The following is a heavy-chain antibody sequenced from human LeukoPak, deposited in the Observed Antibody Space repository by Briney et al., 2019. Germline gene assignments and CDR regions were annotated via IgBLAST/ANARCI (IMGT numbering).Heavy chain of an antibody. CDR2: ISSDGSIT. D-gene: IGHD3-10*01. CDR3: ASDIGD. CDR1: GFTLRTYW. V-gene: IGHV3-74*01. Sequence: GGSLRLSCAASGFTLRTYWMHWVRQAPGKGLVWASRISSDGSITTYADSVKGRFAISRDDAKNTLYLHMNSLRVEDSAVYYCASDIGDWGQGTLVTVSS. J-gene: IGHJ4*02.